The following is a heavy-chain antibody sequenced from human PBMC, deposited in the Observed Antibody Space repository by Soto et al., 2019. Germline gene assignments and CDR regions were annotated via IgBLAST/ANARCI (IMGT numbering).Heavy chain of an antibody. CDR1: GFTFSSYA. Sequence: PGGSLRLSCAASGFTFSSYAMHWVRQAPGKGLEWVAVISYDGSNKYYADSVKGRFTISRDNSKNTLYLQMNSLRAEDTAVYYCARDECFGCYSSSESYYYYGMDVWGQGTTVTVSS. V-gene: IGHV3-30-3*01. J-gene: IGHJ6*02. D-gene: IGHD6-13*01. CDR3: ARDECFGCYSSSESYYYYGMDV. CDR2: ISYDGSNK.